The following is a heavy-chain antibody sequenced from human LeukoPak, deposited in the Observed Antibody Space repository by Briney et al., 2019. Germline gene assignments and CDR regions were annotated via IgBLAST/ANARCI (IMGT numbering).Heavy chain of an antibody. Sequence: PAEPLSLTCTVSGRSISSYYWSWIRQPPGKGLEWIGYIYYSGSTNYNPSLKSRVTISVDTSKNQFSLKLSSVTAADTAVYYCARGLSNWFDPWGQGTLVTVSS. CDR3: ARGLSNWFDP. CDR2: IYYSGST. CDR1: GRSISSYY. V-gene: IGHV4-59*08. J-gene: IGHJ5*02.